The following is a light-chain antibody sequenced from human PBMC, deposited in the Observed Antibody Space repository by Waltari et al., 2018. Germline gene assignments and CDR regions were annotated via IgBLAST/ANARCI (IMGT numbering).Light chain of an antibody. J-gene: IGLJ2*01. CDR2: EVI. V-gene: IGLV2-23*02. CDR1: GSVIGRYDT. Sequence: QSALTQPAPLSGSPGQSIIISCTATGSVIGRYDTHHCYQQHPGKGPKLIIYEVIKRPSGISDRFSGSKSGNTASRTISGLQAEDEADYYCSSNAAGSSYVVFGGGTRLTVL. CDR3: SSNAAGSSYVV.